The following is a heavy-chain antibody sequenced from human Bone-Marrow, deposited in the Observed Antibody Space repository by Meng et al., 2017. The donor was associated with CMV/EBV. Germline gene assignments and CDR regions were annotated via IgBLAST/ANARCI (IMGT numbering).Heavy chain of an antibody. D-gene: IGHD6-6*01. CDR3: ARSFSAFGAARITGYFDY. Sequence: ASVKVSCKASGGTFSSYAISWVRQAPGQGLEWMGIINPSGGSTSYAQKFQGRVTMTRDTSTSTVYMELSSLRSEDTAVYYCARSFSAFGAARITGYFDYWGQGTLVTVSS. V-gene: IGHV1-46*01. CDR1: GGTFSSYA. CDR2: INPSGGST. J-gene: IGHJ4*02.